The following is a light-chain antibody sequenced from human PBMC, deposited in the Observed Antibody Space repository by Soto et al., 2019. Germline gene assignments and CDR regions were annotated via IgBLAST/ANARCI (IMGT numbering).Light chain of an antibody. CDR3: QQYNRYSPAT. V-gene: IGKV1-5*01. Sequence: DIQMTQSPSMLSASVGDRVTIACRASQSIRRWLAWYQQKPGKAPKLLIFDASTLESGVPSRFSSRGSETEFTLTISSLQPDDFANYYCQQYNRYSPATFGQGTKVEI. CDR1: QSIRRW. CDR2: DAS. J-gene: IGKJ1*01.